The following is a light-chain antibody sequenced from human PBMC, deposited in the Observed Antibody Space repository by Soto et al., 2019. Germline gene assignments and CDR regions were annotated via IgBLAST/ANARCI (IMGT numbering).Light chain of an antibody. J-gene: IGKJ2*01. Sequence: DIQMTQFPSTLSASVGDRVTITCRASQTTNTWLAWYQQKPGTAPKLLIYDASSLEGGVPSRFSASGSGTEITLTISSLQPDDPATYYCQQYISYPYTFGQGTKVEIK. CDR3: QQYISYPYT. CDR2: DAS. V-gene: IGKV1-5*01. CDR1: QTTNTW.